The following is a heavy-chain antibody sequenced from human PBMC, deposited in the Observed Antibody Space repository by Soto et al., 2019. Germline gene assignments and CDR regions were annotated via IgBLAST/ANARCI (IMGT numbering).Heavy chain of an antibody. J-gene: IGHJ5*02. V-gene: IGHV1-2*04. Sequence: GASVKVSCKASGYTFTVYYMHWVRQAPGQGLEWMGWINPNSGGTNYAQKFQGWVTMTRDTSISTAYMELSRLRSDDTAVYYCARGVRELYNWFDPWGQGTLVTVSS. D-gene: IGHD1-7*01. CDR3: ARGVRELYNWFDP. CDR1: GYTFTVYY. CDR2: INPNSGGT.